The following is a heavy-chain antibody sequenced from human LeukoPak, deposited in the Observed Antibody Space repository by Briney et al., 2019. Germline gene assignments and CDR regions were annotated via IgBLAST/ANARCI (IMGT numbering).Heavy chain of an antibody. V-gene: IGHV1-2*02. CDR3: ARDRVGVGGNGWEN. Sequence: GASVKVSCKASGYTFTGYYMHWVRQAPGQGLEWMGWINPNSGGTYYAQKFQGRVTMTRDTSISTAYMEPSSLTSEDTAVYFCARDRVGVGGNGWENWGQGTLVTVSS. CDR2: INPNSGGT. CDR1: GYTFTGYY. D-gene: IGHD6-19*01. J-gene: IGHJ4*02.